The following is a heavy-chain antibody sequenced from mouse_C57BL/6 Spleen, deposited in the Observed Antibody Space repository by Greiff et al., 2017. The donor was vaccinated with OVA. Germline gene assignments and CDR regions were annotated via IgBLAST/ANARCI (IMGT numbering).Heavy chain of an antibody. Sequence: EVQLQQSGPELVKPGASVKISCKASGYTFTDYYMNWVKQSHGKSLEWIGDINPNNGGTSYNQKFKGKATLTVDKSSSTAYMELRSLTSEDSAVYYCARDGNYYYFDYWGQGTTLTVSS. CDR3: ARDGNYYYFDY. CDR2: INPNNGGT. CDR1: GYTFTDYY. D-gene: IGHD2-1*01. J-gene: IGHJ2*01. V-gene: IGHV1-26*01.